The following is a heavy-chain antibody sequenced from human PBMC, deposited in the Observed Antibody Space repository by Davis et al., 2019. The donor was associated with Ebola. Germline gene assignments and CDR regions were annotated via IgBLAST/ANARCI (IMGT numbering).Heavy chain of an antibody. V-gene: IGHV1-2*06. CDR3: ARGGCSGGSCYSMDY. CDR2: INPNSGGT. J-gene: IGHJ4*02. D-gene: IGHD2-15*01. Sequence: AASVKVSCKASGYNFTGYYMHWVRQAPGQGLEWMGRINPNSGGTNYAQKLQGRVTMTTDTSTSTAYMELRSLRSDDTAVYYCARGGCSGGSCYSMDYWGQGTMVTVSS. CDR1: GYNFTGYY.